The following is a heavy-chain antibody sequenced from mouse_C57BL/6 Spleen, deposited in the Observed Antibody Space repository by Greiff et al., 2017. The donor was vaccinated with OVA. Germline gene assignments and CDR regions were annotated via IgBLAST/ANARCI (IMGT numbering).Heavy chain of an antibody. D-gene: IGHD2-3*01. J-gene: IGHJ4*01. V-gene: IGHV5-6*01. CDR1: GFTFSSYG. CDR3: AREMDSAVDY. CDR2: ISSGGSYT. Sequence: EVHLVESGGDLVKPGGSLKLSCAASGFTFSSYGMSWVRQTPDKRLEWVATISSGGSYTYYPDSVKGRFTISRDNAKNTLYLQMSSLKSEDTAMYYCAREMDSAVDYWGQGTSVTVSS.